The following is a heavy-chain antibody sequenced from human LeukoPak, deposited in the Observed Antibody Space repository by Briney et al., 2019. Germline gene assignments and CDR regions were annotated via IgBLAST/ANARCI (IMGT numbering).Heavy chain of an antibody. Sequence: GGSLRLSCAASGFTFSKYNMNWVRQAPGKGLEWVSYISSSSSIIYYADSVKGRFTISRDNAKNSLFLQMNSLRAEDTAVYYCARDFWGCSSTSCYTLPYYYYYMDVWGKGTTVTVSS. CDR2: ISSSSSII. J-gene: IGHJ6*03. CDR3: ARDFWGCSSTSCYTLPYYYYYMDV. V-gene: IGHV3-48*01. D-gene: IGHD2-2*02. CDR1: GFTFSKYN.